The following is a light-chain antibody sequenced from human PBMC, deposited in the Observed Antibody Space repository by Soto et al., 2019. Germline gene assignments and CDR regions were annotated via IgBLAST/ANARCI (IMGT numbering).Light chain of an antibody. CDR3: QQSNKWPYT. J-gene: IGKJ2*01. Sequence: IVMTQSPATLSVSPGERATLSCRASQSVSSNLAWSQHKPGQAPRLLFYGASTRAAGIPARFSGGGSGTDFTLTISGLQSEDFAVYYCQQSNKWPYTFGQGTKLEIK. V-gene: IGKV3-15*01. CDR2: GAS. CDR1: QSVSSN.